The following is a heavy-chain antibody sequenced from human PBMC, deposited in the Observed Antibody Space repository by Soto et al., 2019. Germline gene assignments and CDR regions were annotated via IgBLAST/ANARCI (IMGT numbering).Heavy chain of an antibody. CDR2: INHSGST. Sequence: PSETLSLTCAVYGGSFSGYYWSWIRQPPGKGLEWIGEINHSGSTNYNPSLKSRVTISVDTSKNQFSLKLSSVTAADTAVYYCARSRGGLVRFDYWGQGTLVTSPQ. D-gene: IGHD2-8*02. CDR3: ARSRGGLVRFDY. CDR1: GGSFSGYY. J-gene: IGHJ4*02. V-gene: IGHV4-34*01.